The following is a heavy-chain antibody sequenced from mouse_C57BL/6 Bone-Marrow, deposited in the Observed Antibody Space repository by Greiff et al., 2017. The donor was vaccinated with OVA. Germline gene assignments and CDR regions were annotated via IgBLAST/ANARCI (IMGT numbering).Heavy chain of an antibody. J-gene: IGHJ2*01. D-gene: IGHD2-2*01. Sequence: EVQGVESVAELVRPGASVKLSCTASGFNIKTTYMHWVKQRPEQGLEWIGRIDPANGNTKYAPKFQGKATITADTSSNTAYLQLSSLTSEDTAIYYCARSLMVTPHYWGQGTTLTVSS. CDR2: IDPANGNT. CDR1: GFNIKTTY. CDR3: ARSLMVTPHY. V-gene: IGHV14-3*01.